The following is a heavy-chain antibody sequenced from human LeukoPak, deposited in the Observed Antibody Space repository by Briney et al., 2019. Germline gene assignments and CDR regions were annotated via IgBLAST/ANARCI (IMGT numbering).Heavy chain of an antibody. D-gene: IGHD6-13*01. V-gene: IGHV3-48*04. Sequence: GGSLRLSCAASGFTFSSYSMNWVRQAPGKGLEWVSYISSSSSTIYYADPVKGRFTISRDNAKNSLYLQMNSLRAEDTAVYYCARERPPGIAAADHHGGDWGQGTLVTVSS. CDR3: ARERPPGIAAADHHGGD. CDR1: GFTFSSYS. CDR2: ISSSSSTI. J-gene: IGHJ4*02.